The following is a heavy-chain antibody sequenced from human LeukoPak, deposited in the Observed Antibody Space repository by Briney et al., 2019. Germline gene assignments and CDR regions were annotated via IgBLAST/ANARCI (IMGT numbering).Heavy chain of an antibody. J-gene: IGHJ4*02. CDR2: ISYDGSNK. CDR1: GFTFSSYA. Sequence: GGSLRLSCAASGFTFSSYAMHWVRQAPGEGLEWVAVISYDGSNKYYADSVKGRFTISRDNSKNTLYLQMNSLRAEDTAVYYCARDVMTTPAYYFDYWGQGTLVTVSS. D-gene: IGHD4-4*01. V-gene: IGHV3-30-3*01. CDR3: ARDVMTTPAYYFDY.